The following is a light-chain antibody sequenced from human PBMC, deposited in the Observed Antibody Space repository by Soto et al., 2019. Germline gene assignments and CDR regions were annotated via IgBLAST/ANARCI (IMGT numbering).Light chain of an antibody. Sequence: IQLTQSPSSLSASVGDRVTITCRASQGISSYLAWYQQKPGKASKLLIYAASTLQSGVPSRFSGSGSGTDFTLTISSLQPEDFATYYCQQINSYPPTFGGGTKVDIK. CDR3: QQINSYPPT. J-gene: IGKJ4*01. CDR2: AAS. V-gene: IGKV1-9*01. CDR1: QGISSY.